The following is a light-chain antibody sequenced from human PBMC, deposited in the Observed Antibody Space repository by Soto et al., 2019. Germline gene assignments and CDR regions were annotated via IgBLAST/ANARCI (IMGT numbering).Light chain of an antibody. CDR3: SSYGASSTL. J-gene: IGLJ3*02. CDR1: SSDIGSSNY. CDR2: DVS. Sequence: QSALTQPASLSGSPGQSITISCTGTSSDIGSSNYVSWYQQHPGKAPKLMILDVSYRPSGISDRFSGSKSGNTASLTISGLQPEDEADYYCSSYGASSTLFGGGTKPTVL. V-gene: IGLV2-14*03.